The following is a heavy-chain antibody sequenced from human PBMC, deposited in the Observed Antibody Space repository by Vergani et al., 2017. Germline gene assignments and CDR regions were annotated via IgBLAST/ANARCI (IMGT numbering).Heavy chain of an antibody. Sequence: QVQLVQSGAEVKTPGASVKVSCKASGYTFTSYGISWVRQAPGQGLEWMGWISAYNGNTNYAQKLQGRVTMTRDTSTSTVYMELSSLRSEDTAVYYCARPHLDQGYYYYGMDVWGQGTTVTVSS. V-gene: IGHV1-18*01. CDR2: ISAYNGNT. J-gene: IGHJ6*02. CDR3: ARPHLDQGYYYYGMDV. D-gene: IGHD3/OR15-3a*01. CDR1: GYTFTSYG.